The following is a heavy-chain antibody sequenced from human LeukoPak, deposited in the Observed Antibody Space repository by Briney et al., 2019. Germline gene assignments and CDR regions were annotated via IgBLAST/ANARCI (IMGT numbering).Heavy chain of an antibody. CDR3: ASEYCSGGSCYFVN. Sequence: SETLSLTCTVSGGSINSYYWSWIRQPPGKGLEWIGYIYYSGSTNYNPSLRSRVTISVDTSKNQFSLKLSSVTAADTAVYYCASEYCSGGSCYFVNWGQGTLVTVSS. CDR2: IYYSGST. V-gene: IGHV4-59*01. D-gene: IGHD2-15*01. CDR1: GGSINSYY. J-gene: IGHJ4*02.